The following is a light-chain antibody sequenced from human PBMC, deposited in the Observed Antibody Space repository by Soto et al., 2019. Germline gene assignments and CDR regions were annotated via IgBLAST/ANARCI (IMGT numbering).Light chain of an antibody. Sequence: DIQMTQSPSSLSASVGDRVTITCRASQSISSYLNWYQQKPGKAPKRLIYAASSLQSGVPSRFSGSGSGTDFTLNISSLQPEDFAAYYCQQSYSTRVTFGPGTRLEIK. CDR2: AAS. CDR3: QQSYSTRVT. V-gene: IGKV1-39*01. CDR1: QSISSY. J-gene: IGKJ5*01.